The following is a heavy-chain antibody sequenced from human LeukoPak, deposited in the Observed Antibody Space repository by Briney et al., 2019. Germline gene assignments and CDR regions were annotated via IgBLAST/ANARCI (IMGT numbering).Heavy chain of an antibody. CDR2: MYYSGST. CDR1: GGSISSYY. CDR3: ARVYSSGWSYFDY. V-gene: IGHV4-59*01. J-gene: IGHJ4*02. D-gene: IGHD6-19*01. Sequence: PSETLSLTCTVSGGSISSYYWSWIRQPPGKGLEWIGYMYYSGSTNYNPSLKSRVTISVDTSKNQFSLKLSSVTAADTAVYYCARVYSSGWSYFDYWGQGTLVTVSS.